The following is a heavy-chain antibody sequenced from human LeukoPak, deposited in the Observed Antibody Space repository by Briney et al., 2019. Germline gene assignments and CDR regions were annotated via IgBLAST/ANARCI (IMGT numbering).Heavy chain of an antibody. D-gene: IGHD7-27*01. V-gene: IGHV3-7*01. Sequence: TGGSLRLSCAASGFTFSNYWMSWVRQAPGKGLEWVANIKEDGSIKYYVDSVKGRFTISRDHAKDSLYLQMNSLRAEDTAVYYCARQITGDTTTFDFWGQGTLVTVSS. CDR3: ARQITGDTTTFDF. J-gene: IGHJ4*02. CDR1: GFTFSNYW. CDR2: IKEDGSIK.